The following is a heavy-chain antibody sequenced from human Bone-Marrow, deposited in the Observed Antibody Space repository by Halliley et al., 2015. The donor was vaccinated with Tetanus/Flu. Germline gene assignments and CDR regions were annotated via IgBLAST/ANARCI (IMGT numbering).Heavy chain of an antibody. D-gene: IGHD2-8*02. CDR2: VYFSGST. CDR3: ARACGVWPVIGYNGLDV. CDR1: GGSVSSGTFY. J-gene: IGHJ6*02. V-gene: IGHV4-61*01. Sequence: TLSLTCTVSGGSVSSGTFYWNWIRQSPGKGLEWLGYVYFSGSTNYNPSLKCRVTVSVDTANNRFSLSLKSVTAAGTAVYYCARACGVWPVIGYNGLDVWGQGTAVTVSS.